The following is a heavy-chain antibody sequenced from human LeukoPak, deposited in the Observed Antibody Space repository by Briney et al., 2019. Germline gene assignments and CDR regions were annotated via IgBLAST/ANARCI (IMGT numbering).Heavy chain of an antibody. CDR2: INSAGGT. V-gene: IGHV3-13*04. CDR3: ARAAVAGPGDV. Sequence: GGSLRLSCAASGFAFSTYDMHWVRQPTGKGLEWVSGINSAGGTYYPGSVKGRFTISRDNAENSLYLQMNSLRAEDTAVYYCARAAVAGPGDVWGQGTTVTVSS. J-gene: IGHJ6*02. CDR1: GFAFSTYD. D-gene: IGHD6-19*01.